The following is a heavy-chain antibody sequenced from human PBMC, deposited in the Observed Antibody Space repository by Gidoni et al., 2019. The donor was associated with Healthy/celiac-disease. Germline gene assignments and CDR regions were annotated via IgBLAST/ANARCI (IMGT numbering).Heavy chain of an antibody. CDR1: GGSFSGYY. CDR2: INHSGST. Sequence: QVQLQQWVAGLLKPSETLSLTCAVYGGSFSGYYWRWIRQPPGKGLEWIGEINHSGSTNYNPSLKSRVTRSVDTSKNQFSLKLSSVTAADTAVYYCARDRYCSSTSCRYYYYYGMDVWGQGTTVTVSS. V-gene: IGHV4-34*01. D-gene: IGHD2-2*01. CDR3: ARDRYCSSTSCRYYYYYGMDV. J-gene: IGHJ6*02.